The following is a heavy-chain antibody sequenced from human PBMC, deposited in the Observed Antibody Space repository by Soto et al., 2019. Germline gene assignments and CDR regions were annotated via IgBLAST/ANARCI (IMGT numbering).Heavy chain of an antibody. CDR1: GFTFSSYG. Sequence: ESGGGVVQPGRSLLLSCAASGFTFSSYGMHWVRQAPGKGLEWVAVIWYGGSNKYYADSVKGRFTISRDNSKNTLYLQMNSLRAEDTAVYYCARGGNVCTNGVRYPAPHNDYWGQGTLVTVSS. J-gene: IGHJ4*02. CDR2: IWYGGSNK. CDR3: ARGGNVCTNGVRYPAPHNDY. V-gene: IGHV3-33*01. D-gene: IGHD2-8*01.